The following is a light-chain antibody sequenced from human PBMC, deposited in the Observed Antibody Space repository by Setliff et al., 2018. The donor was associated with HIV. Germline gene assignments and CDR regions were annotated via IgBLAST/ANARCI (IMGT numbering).Light chain of an antibody. Sequence: QSALTQPASVSGSPGQSITISCTGSASDVGGYNYVSWYQQQRGKAPKLIIYDVNKRPSGISNRFSGSKTGNSASLTISGLHTEDEADYYCCSCVFGDTWIFGGGTKVTVL. J-gene: IGLJ3*02. V-gene: IGLV2-14*03. CDR2: DVN. CDR1: ASDVGGYNY. CDR3: CSCVFGDTWI.